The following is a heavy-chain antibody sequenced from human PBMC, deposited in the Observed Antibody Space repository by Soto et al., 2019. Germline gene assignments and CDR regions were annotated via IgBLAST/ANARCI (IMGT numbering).Heavy chain of an antibody. CDR2: IYYSGST. Sequence: PSVTLSLTCTVSGGYIRSGDYYWSWIRKPPGKGLEWIGYIYYSGSTYYNPSLKSRVTISVDTSKNQFSLKLSSVTAADTAVYYCASNFGVVIWDGYYYGMDVWGQGTTVTVSS. J-gene: IGHJ6*02. V-gene: IGHV4-30-4*01. CDR1: GGYIRSGDYY. D-gene: IGHD3-3*01. CDR3: ASNFGVVIWDGYYYGMDV.